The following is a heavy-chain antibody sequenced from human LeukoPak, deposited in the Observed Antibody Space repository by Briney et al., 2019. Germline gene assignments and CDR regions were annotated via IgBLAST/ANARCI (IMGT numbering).Heavy chain of an antibody. CDR1: GYTFTGYY. CDR2: INPNSGGT. J-gene: IGHJ6*03. V-gene: IGHV1-2*02. CDR3: ARDFYYVDTAMVGYMDV. Sequence: ASVKVSCKASGYTFTGYYMHWVGQAPGQGLDWMGWINPNSGGTNYAQKFQGRVTMTRDTSISTAYMELSRLRSDDTAVYYCARDFYYVDTAMVGYMDVWGKGTTVTVSS. D-gene: IGHD5-18*01.